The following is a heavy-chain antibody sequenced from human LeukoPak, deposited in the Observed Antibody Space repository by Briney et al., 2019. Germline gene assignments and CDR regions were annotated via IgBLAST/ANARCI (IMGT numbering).Heavy chain of an antibody. CDR3: ARGPVLRFLEWSRIYGMDV. CDR2: MNPNSGNT. D-gene: IGHD3-3*01. CDR1: GYTFTSYD. J-gene: IGHJ6*02. V-gene: IGHV1-8*01. Sequence: GASVKVSCKASGYTFTSYDINWVRQATGQGLEWMGWMNPNSGNTGYAQKFQGRVTMTRNTSISTAYMELSSLRSEDTAVYYCARGPVLRFLEWSRIYGMDVWGQGTTVTVSS.